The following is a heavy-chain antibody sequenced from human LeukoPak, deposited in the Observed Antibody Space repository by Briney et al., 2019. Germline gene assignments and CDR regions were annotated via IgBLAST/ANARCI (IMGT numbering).Heavy chain of an antibody. V-gene: IGHV4-59*01. J-gene: IGHJ4*02. CDR1: GGSISSYY. CDR3: AREVAARRGEGYFDH. D-gene: IGHD2-15*01. Sequence: SETLSLTCTVSGGSISSYYWSWIRQPPGKGLEWIGYIYYSGSTNYNPFLTSRVTISVDTSKNQFSLKLSSVTAADTAVHYCAREVAARRGEGYFDHGGQGTLVTVSS. CDR2: IYYSGST.